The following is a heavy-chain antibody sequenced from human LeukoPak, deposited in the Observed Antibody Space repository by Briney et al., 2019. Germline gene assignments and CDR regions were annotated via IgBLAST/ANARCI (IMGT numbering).Heavy chain of an antibody. D-gene: IGHD1-26*01. CDR2: ISYDGSNK. J-gene: IGHJ4*02. CDR3: ARDPWEARNFDY. CDR1: GFTFSSYA. Sequence: GGSLRLSCAASGFTFSSYAMHWVRQAPGKGLEWVAVISYDGSNKYYADSVKGRFTISRDNAKNTLYLQMNSLRAEDTAVYYCARDPWEARNFDYWGQGTLVTVSS. V-gene: IGHV3-30-3*01.